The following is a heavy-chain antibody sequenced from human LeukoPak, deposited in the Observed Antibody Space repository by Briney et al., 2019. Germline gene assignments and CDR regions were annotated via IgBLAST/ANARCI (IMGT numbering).Heavy chain of an antibody. CDR2: ISYDGSNK. V-gene: IGHV3-30*14. Sequence: GRSLRLSCAASGFTFSSYALHWVRQAPGKGLEWVAVISYDGSNKYYADSVKGRFTISRDNSKNTLYLQMNSLRAEDTAVYYCAAYGGNGAFDIWGQGTVVTVSS. CDR1: GFTFSSYA. CDR3: AAYGGNGAFDI. D-gene: IGHD4-23*01. J-gene: IGHJ3*02.